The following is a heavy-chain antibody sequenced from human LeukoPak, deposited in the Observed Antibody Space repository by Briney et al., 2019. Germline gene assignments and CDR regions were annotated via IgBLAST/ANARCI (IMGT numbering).Heavy chain of an antibody. V-gene: IGHV4-34*01. CDR3: ARGGGDYHAGPYCFDY. CDR2: INHSGST. CDR1: GGSFSGYY. D-gene: IGHD4-17*01. Sequence: SETLSLTCAVYGGSFSGYYWSWIRHPPGKGLEWIGEINHSGSTNYNPSLKSRVTISVDTSKNQFSLKLSSVTAADTAVYYCARGGGDYHAGPYCFDYWGQGTLVTVSS. J-gene: IGHJ4*02.